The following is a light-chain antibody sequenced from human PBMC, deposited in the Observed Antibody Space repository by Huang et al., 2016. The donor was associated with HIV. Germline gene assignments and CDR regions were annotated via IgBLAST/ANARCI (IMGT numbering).Light chain of an antibody. V-gene: IGKV1-9*01. CDR3: QQLNSYLIT. CDR1: QGISSY. J-gene: IGKJ5*01. CDR2: AAS. Sequence: IQLTQSPSSLSASVGDRVTITCRASQGISSYLAWYQHKPGKAPKLLIYAASTLQSGGPPRFSGSGSGTDFTLTISSLQPEDFATYYCQQLNSYLITFGQGTRLEIK.